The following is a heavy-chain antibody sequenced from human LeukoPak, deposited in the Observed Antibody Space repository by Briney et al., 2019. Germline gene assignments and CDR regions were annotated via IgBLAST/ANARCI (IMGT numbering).Heavy chain of an antibody. J-gene: IGHJ4*02. CDR1: GYSISSGYY. CDR3: ASEGAVGGGNFDY. V-gene: IGHV4-38-2*01. CDR2: IYHSGST. D-gene: IGHD3-16*01. Sequence: PSETLSLTCAVSGYSISSGYYWGWIRQPPGKGLEWIGSIYHSGSTNYNPSLKSRVTISVDTSKNQFSLKLSSVTAADTAVYYCASEGAVGGGNFDYWGQGTLVTVSS.